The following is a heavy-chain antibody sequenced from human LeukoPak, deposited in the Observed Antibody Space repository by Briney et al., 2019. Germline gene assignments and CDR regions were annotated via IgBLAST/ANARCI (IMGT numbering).Heavy chain of an antibody. CDR2: ISYDGSNI. CDR1: GVTFSSYG. Sequence: PGRSLRLSCAASGVTFSSYGMHWVRQAPGKGLEWVAVISYDGSNIYYGDSVKGRFTISRDNSKNTLYLQMNSLRAEDTAVYYCAKKVAGSVQQMPDYWGQGTLVTVSS. CDR3: AKKVAGSVQQMPDY. D-gene: IGHD6-13*01. J-gene: IGHJ4*02. V-gene: IGHV3-30*18.